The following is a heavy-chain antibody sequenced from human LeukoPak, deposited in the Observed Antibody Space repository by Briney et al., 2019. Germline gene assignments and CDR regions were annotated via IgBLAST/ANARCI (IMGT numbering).Heavy chain of an antibody. D-gene: IGHD2-15*01. J-gene: IGHJ5*02. CDR1: GYTFTGYY. V-gene: IGHV1-2*06. CDR3: ARGYCSGGSCYSVENWFDP. CDR2: INPNSGGT. Sequence: ASVKVSCEASGYTFTGYYMHWVRQAPGQGLEWMGRINPNSGGTSYAQKFQGRVTMTRDTSISTAYMELSRLRSDDTAVYYCARGYCSGGSCYSVENWFDPWGQGTLVTVSS.